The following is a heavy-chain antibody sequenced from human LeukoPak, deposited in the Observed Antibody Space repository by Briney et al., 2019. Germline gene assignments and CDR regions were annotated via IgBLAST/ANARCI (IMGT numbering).Heavy chain of an antibody. J-gene: IGHJ6*02. Sequence: GGSLRLSCAASGFTFSSYAMSWVRQAPGKGLEWVSAISGSGGSTYYADSVKGRFTISRDNSKNTLYLQMNSLRAEDTAVYYCAKGTGSTDSSGWYYYYYYYGTDVWGQGTTVTVSS. D-gene: IGHD6-19*01. CDR3: AKGTGSTDSSGWYYYYYYYGTDV. CDR2: ISGSGGST. V-gene: IGHV3-23*01. CDR1: GFTFSSYA.